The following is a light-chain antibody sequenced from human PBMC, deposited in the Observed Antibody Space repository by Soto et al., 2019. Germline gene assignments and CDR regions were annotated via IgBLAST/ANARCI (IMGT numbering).Light chain of an antibody. Sequence: QSVLTQPPSASVTPGQRVTISCSGSISNIGSNYVYWYQQLPGTAPKLLIYGNYQRPSGVPDRFSGSKSGTSATLAISVLLSEDEADYFCAAWDDTLSGSFVFATRSKVTVL. J-gene: IGLJ1*01. CDR1: ISNIGSNY. CDR3: AAWDDTLSGSFV. V-gene: IGLV1-47*02. CDR2: GNY.